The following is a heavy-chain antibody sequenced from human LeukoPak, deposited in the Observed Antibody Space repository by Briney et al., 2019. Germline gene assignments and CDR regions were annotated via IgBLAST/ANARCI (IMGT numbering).Heavy chain of an antibody. V-gene: IGHV3-64D*06. CDR2: ITNYGDAT. Sequence: GGSMRLSCSASGFIFTDYTIHWVRQAPGKGLEYVSAITNYGDATYYADSVKGRFTISRDNSKNTVWLQMSSLRPEDTAVYYCAKDTRDTRDDYWGQGTLVTVSS. CDR3: AKDTRDTRDDY. CDR1: GFIFTDYT. J-gene: IGHJ4*02. D-gene: IGHD5-24*01.